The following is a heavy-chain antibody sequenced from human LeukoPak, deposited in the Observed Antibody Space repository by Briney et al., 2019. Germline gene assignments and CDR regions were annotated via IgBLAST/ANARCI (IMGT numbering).Heavy chain of an antibody. CDR3: ARDVVVGAAATAYGMDV. Sequence: GSLRLSCAASRFIFSKYAMHWVRQAPGKGLEWVAVISNDGRNKYYADSVKGRFTISRDNSKNTLYLQMNSLRGEDTAVYYCARDVVVGAAATAYGMDVWGQGTTVTVSS. CDR1: RFIFSKYA. J-gene: IGHJ6*02. D-gene: IGHD2-15*01. CDR2: ISNDGRNK. V-gene: IGHV3-30*04.